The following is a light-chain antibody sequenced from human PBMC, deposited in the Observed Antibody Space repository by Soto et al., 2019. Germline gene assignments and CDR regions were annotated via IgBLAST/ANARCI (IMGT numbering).Light chain of an antibody. CDR3: QQYNSYSPT. V-gene: IGKV1-5*01. Sequence: DIQMTQSPSTLSAFVGDRVTITCRASQSISSWLAWYQQKPGKAPKLLIYDASTLESGVPSRFSSSGSGTEFTLTISSLQPDDFATYYCQQYNSYSPTFGQGTKLEIK. CDR1: QSISSW. CDR2: DAS. J-gene: IGKJ2*01.